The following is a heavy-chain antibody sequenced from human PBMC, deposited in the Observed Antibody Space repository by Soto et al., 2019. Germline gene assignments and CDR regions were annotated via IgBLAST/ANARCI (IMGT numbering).Heavy chain of an antibody. V-gene: IGHV3-30*18. CDR2: ISYDGSNK. CDR3: AKDRVVRGYDPVPYGMEV. J-gene: IGHJ6*01. D-gene: IGHD3-22*01. CDR1: GLSFSRYG. Sequence: PVGTMRLSCAASGLSFSRYGMHRVRQAPGKGLEWVAVISYDGSNKYYVDSVKGRFTISRDNSKNTLYLQMNSVRGEDMAVYYCAKDRVVRGYDPVPYGMEVYGQGIT.